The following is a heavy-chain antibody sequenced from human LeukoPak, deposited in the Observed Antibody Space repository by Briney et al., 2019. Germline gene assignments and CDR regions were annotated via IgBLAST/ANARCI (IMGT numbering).Heavy chain of an antibody. J-gene: IGHJ3*02. CDR3: ARVGFGELNAFDI. Sequence: PGRSLRLSCAASGFTFDDYAMHWVRQAPGKGLEWVSGISWNSGSIGYADSVKGRFTISRDNAKNSLYLQMNSLRAEDTAVYYCARVGFGELNAFDIWGQGTMVTVSS. CDR1: GFTFDDYA. V-gene: IGHV3-9*01. D-gene: IGHD3-10*01. CDR2: ISWNSGSI.